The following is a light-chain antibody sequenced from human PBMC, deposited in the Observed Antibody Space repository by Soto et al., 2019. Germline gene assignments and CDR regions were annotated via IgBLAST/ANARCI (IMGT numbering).Light chain of an antibody. CDR2: GAS. CDR1: QSVDTTF. J-gene: IGKJ1*01. V-gene: IGKV3-20*01. CDR3: QQYMSSVT. Sequence: EIVLTQSPGSLSLSPGQRDTLSCRASQSVDTTFFAWYQKKPGQAPRLLIYGASKRATGIPDSFSGSGSGTAVTLIISRLEPEDFAVYYCQQYMSSVTFGEGTKVEIK.